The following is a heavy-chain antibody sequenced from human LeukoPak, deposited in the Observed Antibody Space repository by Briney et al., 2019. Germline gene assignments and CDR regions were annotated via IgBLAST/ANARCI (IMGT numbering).Heavy chain of an antibody. CDR3: ARTTRDYYYYYMDV. CDR2: IYYSGST. CDR1: VGPISSSSYS. J-gene: IGHJ6*03. D-gene: IGHD1-1*01. V-gene: IGHV4-39*07. Sequence: SETLSLTCTVSVGPISSSSYSWGWIRQPPGKGLEWIGSIYYSGSTYYNPSLKSRVTISVDTSKNQFSLKLSSVTAADTAVYYCARTTRDYYYYYMDVWGKGTTVTVSS.